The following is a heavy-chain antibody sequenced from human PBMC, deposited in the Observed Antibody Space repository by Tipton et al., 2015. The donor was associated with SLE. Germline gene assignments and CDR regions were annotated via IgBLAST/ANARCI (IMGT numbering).Heavy chain of an antibody. D-gene: IGHD6-19*01. Sequence: GSLRLSCAASGFTFNSYWMSWVRQAPGKGLEWVANIKQDGSEKSYVDSVKGRFTISRDNAKNSLYLQMNSLRAEDTAVYYCARVAVAGFGDNWFDPWGQGNLVTVSS. J-gene: IGHJ5*02. CDR1: GFTFNSYW. CDR2: IKQDGSEK. CDR3: ARVAVAGFGDNWFDP. V-gene: IGHV3-7*03.